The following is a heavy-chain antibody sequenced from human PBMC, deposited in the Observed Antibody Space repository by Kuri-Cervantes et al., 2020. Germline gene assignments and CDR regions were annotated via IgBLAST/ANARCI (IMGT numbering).Heavy chain of an antibody. V-gene: IGHV3-21*01. CDR2: ISSSSSYI. D-gene: IGHD3-10*01. J-gene: IGHJ4*02. CDR3: ARDPRSRGYFDY. CDR1: GFTFSSYS. Sequence: GESLKISCAASGFTFSSYSMNWVRQAPGKGLEWVSSISSSSSYIYYADSVKGRFTISRDNAKNSLYLQMNSLRAEDTAVYYCARDPRSRGYFDYWGQGTLVTVSS.